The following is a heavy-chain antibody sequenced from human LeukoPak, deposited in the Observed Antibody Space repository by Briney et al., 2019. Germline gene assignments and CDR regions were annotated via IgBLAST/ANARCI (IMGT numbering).Heavy chain of an antibody. CDR3: AKDHR. CDR1: GFTVSSNYV. Sequence: GGSLRLSCAASGFTVSSNYVMNWVRQAPGKGLEWVSGISGSGGDTYYADSVKGRFTISRDNSKNTLYLQMNSLRAEDTAVYYCAKDHRWGQGTLVTVSS. V-gene: IGHV3-23*01. J-gene: IGHJ5*02. CDR2: ISGSGGDT.